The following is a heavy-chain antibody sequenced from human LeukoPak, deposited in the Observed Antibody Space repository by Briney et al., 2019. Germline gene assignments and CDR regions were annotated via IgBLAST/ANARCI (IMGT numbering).Heavy chain of an antibody. J-gene: IGHJ5*02. V-gene: IGHV3-30*18. CDR3: AKDGCRITSCHVLVDP. Sequence: GGSLRLSCSASGFTFSSYAMHWVRQAPGEGLEWVAVISYDGSNKYFADSVKGRFTISRDNSKNTLYLQMNGLRAEDTAVYYCAKDGCRITSCHVLVDPWGQGTLVTVSS. CDR1: GFTFSSYA. CDR2: ISYDGSNK. D-gene: IGHD2-2*01.